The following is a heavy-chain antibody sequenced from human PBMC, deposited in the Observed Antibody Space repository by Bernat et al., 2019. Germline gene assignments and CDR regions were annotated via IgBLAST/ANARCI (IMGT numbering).Heavy chain of an antibody. CDR1: GGSFSGYY. CDR2: INHSGST. CDR3: ARGPPLRLDCSSTSCLFDY. Sequence: QVQLQQWDAGLLKPSETLSLTCAVYGGSFSGYYWSWIRQPPGKGLEWIGEINHSGSTNYNPSLKSRVTISVDTSKNQFSLKLSSVTAADTAVYYCARGPPLRLDCSSTSCLFDYWGQGTLVTVSS. D-gene: IGHD2-2*01. V-gene: IGHV4-34*01. J-gene: IGHJ4*02.